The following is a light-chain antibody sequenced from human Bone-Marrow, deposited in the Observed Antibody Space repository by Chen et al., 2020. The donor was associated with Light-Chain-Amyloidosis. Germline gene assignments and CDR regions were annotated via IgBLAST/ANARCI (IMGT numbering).Light chain of an antibody. Sequence: SYELTQPPSVSVSPGQTARITCSGDDLPTKYAYWYQQKPGQAPVLVIHRDTERPSGISERFSGSSSGTTATLTISGVQADDEAGYHCQSADSSGTYEVIFGGGTKLTVL. CDR2: RDT. CDR3: QSADSSGTYEVI. V-gene: IGLV3-25*03. J-gene: IGLJ2*01. CDR1: DLPTKY.